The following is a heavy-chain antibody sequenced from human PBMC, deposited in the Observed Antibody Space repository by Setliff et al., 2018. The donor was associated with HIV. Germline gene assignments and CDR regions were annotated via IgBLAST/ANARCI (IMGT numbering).Heavy chain of an antibody. V-gene: IGHV1-2*06. Sequence: ASVKVSCKASGYTFTAYYIHWVRQAPGHGLQLMGRIEPSSGGTNYIQKFQGRVTITRDTSIYTVYMELTGLTSDDTAVYYCARQDHSSVNSGSLYAFDVWAKGQWSPSPQ. D-gene: IGHD3-22*01. CDR3: ARQDHSSVNSGSLYAFDV. CDR1: GYTFTAYY. J-gene: IGHJ3*01. CDR2: IEPSSGGT.